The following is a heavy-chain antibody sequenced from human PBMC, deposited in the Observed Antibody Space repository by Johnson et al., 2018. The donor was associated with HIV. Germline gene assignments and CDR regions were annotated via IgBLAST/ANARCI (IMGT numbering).Heavy chain of an antibody. D-gene: IGHD3-22*01. CDR1: GFTFSSYA. Sequence: VQLVESGGGLVQPGGSLRLSCAASGFTFSSYAMSWVRQAPGKGLEWVSAISGSGGSTYYAASVKGRFTISRDNSKNTLYLQMNSLRAEDTAVYYCARGLGDSSGYTDAFDIWGQGTMVTVSS. CDR2: ISGSGGST. V-gene: IGHV3-23*04. CDR3: ARGLGDSSGYTDAFDI. J-gene: IGHJ3*02.